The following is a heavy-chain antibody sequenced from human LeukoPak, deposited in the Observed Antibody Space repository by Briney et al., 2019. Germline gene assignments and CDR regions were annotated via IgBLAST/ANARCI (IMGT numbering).Heavy chain of an antibody. J-gene: IGHJ4*02. CDR3: ARRELGILYYFDY. D-gene: IGHD7-27*01. V-gene: IGHV5-51*01. CDR2: IYPSDSDT. Sequence: GESLKISCQGSGFSFSSYWIAWVRQLPGKGLEWMGIIYPSDSDTTYSPSFQGQVTISADKSISTAYLQWSSLKASDTAMYYCARRELGILYYFDYWGQGTLVTVSS. CDR1: GFSFSSYW.